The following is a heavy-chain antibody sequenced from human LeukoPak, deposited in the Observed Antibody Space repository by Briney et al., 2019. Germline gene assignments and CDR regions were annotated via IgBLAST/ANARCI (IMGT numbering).Heavy chain of an antibody. J-gene: IGHJ4*02. CDR3: ARGGDLVVGYFDY. Sequence: ASVKVSCKASGYTFTGYYMHWVRQAPGQGLEGMGWINPNSGGTNYAQKFQGRVTMTRDTSISTAYMELSRLRSDDTAVYYCARGGDLVVGYFDYWGQGTLVTVSS. V-gene: IGHV1-2*02. CDR1: GYTFTGYY. D-gene: IGHD2-2*01. CDR2: INPNSGGT.